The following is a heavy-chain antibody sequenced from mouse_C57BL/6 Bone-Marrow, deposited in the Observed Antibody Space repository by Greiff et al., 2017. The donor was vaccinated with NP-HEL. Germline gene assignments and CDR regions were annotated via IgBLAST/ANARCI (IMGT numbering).Heavy chain of an antibody. Sequence: QVQLQQSGAELVRPGASVTLSCKASGYTFTDYEMHWVKQTPVHGLEWIGAIDPETGGTAYNQKFKGKAILTADKSSSTAYMELRSLTSEDSAVYYCTRSIYDSYYLAWFAYWGQGTLVTVSA. V-gene: IGHV1-15*01. CDR1: GYTFTDYE. CDR2: IDPETGGT. D-gene: IGHD2-3*01. J-gene: IGHJ3*01. CDR3: TRSIYDSYYLAWFAY.